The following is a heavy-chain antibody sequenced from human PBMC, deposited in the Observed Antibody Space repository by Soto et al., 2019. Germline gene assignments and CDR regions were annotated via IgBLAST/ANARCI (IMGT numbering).Heavy chain of an antibody. J-gene: IGHJ5*02. Sequence: GGSLRLSCTASGFTFGDYAMSWFRQAPGKGLEWVGFIRSKAYGGTTEYAASVKGRFTISRDDSKSIAYLQMNSLKTEDTAVYYCTRSGVYVPSHWFDPWGQGTLVTVSS. V-gene: IGHV3-49*03. CDR1: GFTFGDYA. D-gene: IGHD2-15*01. CDR2: IRSKAYGGTT. CDR3: TRSGVYVPSHWFDP.